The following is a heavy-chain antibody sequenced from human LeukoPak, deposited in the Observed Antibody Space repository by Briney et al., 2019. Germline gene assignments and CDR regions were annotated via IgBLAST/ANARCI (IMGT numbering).Heavy chain of an antibody. D-gene: IGHD6-19*01. CDR2: IWYDGSNK. CDR1: GFSFRSYG. V-gene: IGHV3-33*01. CDR3: AREKGSSGPFEY. Sequence: PGGSLRLSCAASGFSFRSYGMHWVRQAPGKGLEWVAVIWYDGSNKYYAESLKGRFTISRDNSKNTLYLQMNSLRAEDTAVYYCAREKGSSGPFEYWGQGTLVTVSS. J-gene: IGHJ4*02.